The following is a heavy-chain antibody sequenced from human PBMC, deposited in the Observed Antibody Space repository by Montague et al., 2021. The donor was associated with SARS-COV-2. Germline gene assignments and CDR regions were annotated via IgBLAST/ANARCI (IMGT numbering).Heavy chain of an antibody. V-gene: IGHV3-21*01. D-gene: IGHD3-10*01. J-gene: IGHJ6*02. Sequence: SLRLSCAASGFTFSSYSMNWVRQAPGKGLEWVSFISSSSSYIYYADSVKGRFTISRDNAKNPLYLQMNSLRAEDTAVYYCARDPLDYGLWSSGSYYNAYYYYYGMDVWGQGTTVTVSS. CDR3: ARDPLDYGLWSSGSYYNAYYYYYGMDV. CDR1: GFTFSSYS. CDR2: ISSSSSYI.